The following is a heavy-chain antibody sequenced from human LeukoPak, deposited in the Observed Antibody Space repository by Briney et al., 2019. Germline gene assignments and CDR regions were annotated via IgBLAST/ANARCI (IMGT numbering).Heavy chain of an antibody. J-gene: IGHJ4*02. CDR2: IYHTGST. CDR1: GYSISHVYY. Sequence: SETLSLTCTVSGYSISHVYYWGWIRQPPGEGLELIGNIYHTGSTYYNPSLKSRLTISIDTSKNQFSLKLSSVTAADTAVYYCARDPGGGPIDYWGQGTLVTVSS. V-gene: IGHV4-38-2*02. CDR3: ARDPGGGPIDY. D-gene: IGHD6-25*01.